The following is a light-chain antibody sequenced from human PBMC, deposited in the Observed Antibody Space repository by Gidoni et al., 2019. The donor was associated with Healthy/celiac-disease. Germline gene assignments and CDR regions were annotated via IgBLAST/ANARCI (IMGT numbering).Light chain of an antibody. CDR3: QQYNSYSRT. J-gene: IGKJ1*01. Sequence: DIQMTKSPSTLSASVGDRVTITCRASQSISSWLAWYQQKPGKAPKLLLYKASSLESGVPSRFSGSGSGTEFTLTISSLQPDDFATYYCQQYNSYSRTFGQXTKVEIK. V-gene: IGKV1-5*03. CDR2: KAS. CDR1: QSISSW.